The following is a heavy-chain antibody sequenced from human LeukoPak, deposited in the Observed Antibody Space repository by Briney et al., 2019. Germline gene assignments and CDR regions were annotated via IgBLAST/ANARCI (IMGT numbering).Heavy chain of an antibody. Sequence: ASVKVPCKASGYTFTGYYMHWVRQAPGQGLEWMGWINPNSGGTNYAQKFQGRVTMTRDTSISTAYMELSRLRSDDTAVYYCARDVSPVAGPDYWGQGTLVTVSS. CDR3: ARDVSPVAGPDY. CDR2: INPNSGGT. V-gene: IGHV1-2*02. J-gene: IGHJ4*02. D-gene: IGHD6-19*01. CDR1: GYTFTGYY.